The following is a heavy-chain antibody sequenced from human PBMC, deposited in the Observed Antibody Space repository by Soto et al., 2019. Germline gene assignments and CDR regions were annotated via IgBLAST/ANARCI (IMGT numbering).Heavy chain of an antibody. V-gene: IGHV1-18*01. D-gene: IGHD3-3*01. Sequence: ASVKVSCKASGYTFTSYGISWVRQAPGQGLEWMGWISAYNGNTNYAQKLQGRVTMTTDTSTSTAYMELRSLRSDDTAVYYCARSVTIFGVVYDPDFAYSGQGTLVTVSS. CDR1: GYTFTSYG. J-gene: IGHJ4*02. CDR2: ISAYNGNT. CDR3: ARSVTIFGVVYDPDFAY.